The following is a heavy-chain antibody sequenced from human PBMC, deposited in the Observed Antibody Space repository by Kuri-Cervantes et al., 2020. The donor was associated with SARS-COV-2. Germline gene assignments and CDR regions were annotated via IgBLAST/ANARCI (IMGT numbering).Heavy chain of an antibody. V-gene: IGHV3-21*01. CDR3: ARESPLLDAFDI. CDR2: ISSSSSYI. CDR1: GFTFSSYS. Sequence: GESLKISCAASGFTFSSYSMNWVRQAPGKGLEWVSPISSSSSYIYYADSVKGRFTISRDNSKNTLYLQMNSLRAEDTAVYYCARESPLLDAFDIWGQGTMVTVSS. J-gene: IGHJ3*02.